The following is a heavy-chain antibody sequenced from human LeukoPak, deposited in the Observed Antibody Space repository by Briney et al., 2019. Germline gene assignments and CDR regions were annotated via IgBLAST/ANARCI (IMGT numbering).Heavy chain of an antibody. J-gene: IGHJ5*02. D-gene: IGHD6-13*01. CDR3: AKARGRSSSQNWFDP. CDR1: GFTVSSNY. CDR2: ISYDGSNK. Sequence: GGSLRLSCAASGFTVSSNYMSWVRQAPGKGLEWVAVISYDGSNKYYADSVKGRFTISRDNSKNTLYLQMNSLKAEDTAVYYCAKARGRSSSQNWFDPWGQGTLVTVSS. V-gene: IGHV3-30*18.